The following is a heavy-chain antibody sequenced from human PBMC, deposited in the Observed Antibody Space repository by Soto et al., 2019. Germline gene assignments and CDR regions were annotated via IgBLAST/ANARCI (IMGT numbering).Heavy chain of an antibody. Sequence: EVQLVESGGGLVQPGGSLKLSCAASGFTFSGSAMHWVRQASGKGLEWVGRIRSKANSYATAYAASVKGRFTISRDDSKNTAYLQMNSLKTEDTAVYYCTRRGWGSTPGAYYGMDVWGQGTTVTVSS. CDR1: GFTFSGSA. D-gene: IGHD6-13*01. J-gene: IGHJ6*02. CDR3: TRRGWGSTPGAYYGMDV. CDR2: IRSKANSYAT. V-gene: IGHV3-73*02.